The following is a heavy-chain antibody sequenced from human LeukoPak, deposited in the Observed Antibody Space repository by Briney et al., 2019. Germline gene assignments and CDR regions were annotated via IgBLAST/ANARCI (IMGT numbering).Heavy chain of an antibody. CDR2: INPNSGGT. D-gene: IGHD2-15*01. J-gene: IGHJ3*02. CDR3: ARDLEIDIVVVVAATLYAFDI. Sequence: ASVKVSCKASGYTFTGYYMHWVRQPPGQGLEWMGWINPNSGGTNYAQKFQGRVTMTRDTSISTAYMELSRLRSDDTAVYYCARDLEIDIVVVVAATLYAFDIWGQGTMVTVSS. V-gene: IGHV1-2*02. CDR1: GYTFTGYY.